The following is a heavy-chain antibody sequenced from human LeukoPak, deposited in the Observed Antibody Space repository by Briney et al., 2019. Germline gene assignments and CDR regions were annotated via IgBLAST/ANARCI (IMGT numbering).Heavy chain of an antibody. Sequence: PGGSLRLSCAASGFTFSSYAMSWVRQAPGKGLEWVSATSGSDGSTYYADSVKGRFTISRDNSKNTLYLQMNSLRAEDTAVYYCAKDLSELYNWFDPWGQGTLVTVSS. CDR3: AKDLSELYNWFDP. J-gene: IGHJ5*02. CDR2: TSGSDGST. CDR1: GFTFSSYA. V-gene: IGHV3-23*01. D-gene: IGHD1-26*01.